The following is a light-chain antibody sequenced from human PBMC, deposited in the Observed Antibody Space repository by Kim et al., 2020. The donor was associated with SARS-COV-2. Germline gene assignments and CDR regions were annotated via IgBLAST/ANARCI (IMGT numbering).Light chain of an antibody. CDR1: QSVGNS. V-gene: IGKV3-11*01. CDR3: QQRRDWPAYT. Sequence: LSPGGRATLSCRASQSVGNSLAWYQHRPGQAPRLLMYDVSNRAAGIPARFSGSGSGTDFTLTITSLDPEDFAVYYCQQRRDWPAYTFGQGTKLEI. J-gene: IGKJ2*01. CDR2: DVS.